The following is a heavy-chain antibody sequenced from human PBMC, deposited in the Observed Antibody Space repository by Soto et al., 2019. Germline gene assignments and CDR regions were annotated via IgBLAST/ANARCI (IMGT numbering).Heavy chain of an antibody. CDR1: GFTFSSCA. J-gene: IGHJ6*02. V-gene: IGHV3-23*01. CDR2: IIDSGGST. Sequence: GGSLRLSCAASGFTFSSCAMGWVRQAPGKGLEWVSDIIDSGGSTYYADSVKGRFTISRDNSKSTLYLQMNSLRAEDTALYSCAKGRRYYYYSGVDVWGQGTTVNVSS. CDR3: AKGRRYYYYSGVDV.